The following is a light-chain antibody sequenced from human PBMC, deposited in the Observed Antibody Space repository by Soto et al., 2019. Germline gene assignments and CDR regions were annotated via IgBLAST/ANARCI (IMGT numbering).Light chain of an antibody. J-gene: IGLJ3*02. CDR1: SSDVGGYNY. CDR3: NSYTTSSTLV. CDR2: NVS. Sequence: QSALTQPASVSGSPGQSITISCTGSSSDVGGYNYVSWYQHHPGKAPKLLIYNVSDRPSGVSNRFSGSKSGNTASLIISGLQAEDEADYYCNSYTTSSTLVFGGGTQLTVL. V-gene: IGLV2-14*03.